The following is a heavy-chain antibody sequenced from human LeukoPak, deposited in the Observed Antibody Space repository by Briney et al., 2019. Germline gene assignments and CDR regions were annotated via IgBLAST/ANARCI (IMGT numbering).Heavy chain of an antibody. CDR3: AKDRGRSVSGTEFDY. CDR1: GFTFSSYA. D-gene: IGHD6-19*01. J-gene: IGHJ4*02. Sequence: GSLRLSCAASGFTFSSYAMTWVRQAPGKGLGWVSTLASTGSDTYYADSVTGRFTISRDTSKNTLYLQMDSLRAEDTAIYYCAKDRGRSVSGTEFDYWGQGTLLTVSS. V-gene: IGHV3-23*01. CDR2: LASTGSDT.